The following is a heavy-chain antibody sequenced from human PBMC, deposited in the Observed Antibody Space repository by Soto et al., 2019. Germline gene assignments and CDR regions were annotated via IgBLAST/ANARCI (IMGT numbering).Heavy chain of an antibody. CDR2: IYHSGST. V-gene: IGHV4-4*02. J-gene: IGHJ4*02. Sequence: SETLSLTCTVSGDSISSSNWWSWVRQPPGKGLEWIGEIYHSGSTNYNPSLKSRVTISVDKSKNQFSLKLSSVTAADTAVYYCARDRDDRRYDYWGQGTLVTVSS. CDR1: GDSISSSNW. D-gene: IGHD3-22*01. CDR3: ARDRDDRRYDY.